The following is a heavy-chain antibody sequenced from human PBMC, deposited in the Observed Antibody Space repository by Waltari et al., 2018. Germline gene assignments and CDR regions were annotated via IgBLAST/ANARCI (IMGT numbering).Heavy chain of an antibody. CDR2: SYYSGST. J-gene: IGHJ3*02. Sequence: QLQLQESGPGLVKPSETLSLTCTVSGGSISSSSYYWGWIRQPPGKGLEWIGSSYYSGSTYYNPSLKSRVTISVDTSKNQFSLKLSSVTAADTAVYYCARHKKWELYAFDIWGQGTMVTVSS. D-gene: IGHD1-26*01. V-gene: IGHV4-39*01. CDR1: GGSISSSSYY. CDR3: ARHKKWELYAFDI.